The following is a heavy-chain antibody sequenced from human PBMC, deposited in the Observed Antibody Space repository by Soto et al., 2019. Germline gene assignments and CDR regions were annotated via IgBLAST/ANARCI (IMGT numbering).Heavy chain of an antibody. Sequence: GASVKVSCKASAGTFSSYAISWVRPAPGQGLEWMGGVIPIFGTANYAQKFQGRVTIIADESTSTAYRELSSLRSEDTAVYSCARDSPGDTVVPAAEGDYYYYYGMDVWGQGTTVTVSS. CDR1: AGTFSSYA. V-gene: IGHV1-69*13. J-gene: IGHJ6*02. CDR3: ARDSPGDTVVPAAEGDYYYYYGMDV. D-gene: IGHD2-2*01. CDR2: VIPIFGTA.